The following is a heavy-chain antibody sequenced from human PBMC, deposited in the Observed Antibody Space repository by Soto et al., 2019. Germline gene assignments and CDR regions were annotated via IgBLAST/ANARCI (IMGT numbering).Heavy chain of an antibody. J-gene: IGHJ4*02. CDR2: IYYSGST. Sequence: QVQLQESGPGLVKPSQTLSLTCTVSGGSISSGGYYWSWIRQHPGKGLEWIGYIYYSGSTYYNPSLKSRVTISVDTSKNQFSLKLSSVTAADTAVSYCARSSNLAPSPFDYWGQGTLVTVSS. CDR3: ARSSNLAPSPFDY. V-gene: IGHV4-31*03. CDR1: GGSISSGGYY. D-gene: IGHD6-6*01.